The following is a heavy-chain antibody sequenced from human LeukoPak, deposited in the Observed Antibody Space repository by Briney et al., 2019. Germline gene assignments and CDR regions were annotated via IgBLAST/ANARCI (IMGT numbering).Heavy chain of an antibody. J-gene: IGHJ3*02. CDR3: ARDDALGDNALDI. CDR1: GFTFSSYG. V-gene: IGHV3-33*01. Sequence: GRSLRLSCAASGFTFSSYGMHWVRQAPGKGLEWVAVILNGGSQEKYADSVKGRFTISRDNSKNTLFLQMNSLRAEDTAVYYCARDDALGDNALDIWGQGTMVTVSS. D-gene: IGHD3-16*01. CDR2: ILNGGSQE.